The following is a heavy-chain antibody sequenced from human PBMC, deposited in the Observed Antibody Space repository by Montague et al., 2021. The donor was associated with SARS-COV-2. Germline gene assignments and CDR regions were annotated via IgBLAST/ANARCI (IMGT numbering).Heavy chain of an antibody. V-gene: IGHV4-4*02. CDR1: GGSISSSNW. CDR2: INHSGST. J-gene: IGHJ6*02. D-gene: IGHD4-17*01. CDR3: ATAGGDYYYHYYGMDV. Sequence: SETLSLTCAVSGGSISSSNWWCCVRQHPRKGLVWFGEINHSGSTXYNPSPLNRRTITIDKTKNQLSLELSSVTAADTAVYYCATAGGDYYYHYYGMDVWGQGTTVTVSS.